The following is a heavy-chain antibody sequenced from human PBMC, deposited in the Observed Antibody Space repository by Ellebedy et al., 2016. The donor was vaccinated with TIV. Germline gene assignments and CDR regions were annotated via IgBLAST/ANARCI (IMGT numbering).Heavy chain of an antibody. CDR1: GGSISVHY. J-gene: IGHJ4*02. Sequence: MPSETLSLTCTVSGGSISVHYWSWIWQPAGKGLEWIGRIYPSGTTNYNPSLKRRVTMSLDTSKNQLYLKVTSVTAADTGVYYCARDTVSGSWSAFDYWGQGTLVTVSS. CDR2: IYPSGTT. D-gene: IGHD6-13*01. V-gene: IGHV4-4*07. CDR3: ARDTVSGSWSAFDY.